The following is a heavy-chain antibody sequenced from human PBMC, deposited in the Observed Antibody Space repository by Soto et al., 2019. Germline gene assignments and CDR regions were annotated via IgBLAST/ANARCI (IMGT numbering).Heavy chain of an antibody. J-gene: IGHJ4*02. V-gene: IGHV2-5*02. CDR3: AHTISMIRGVSPYYFDY. CDR2: IFWDDDK. CDR1: GFSLSTTGVG. Sequence: SGPTLVNPTQTLTLTCTFSGFSLSTTGVGVGWIRQPPGKALEWLALIFWDDDKRYRPSLKSRLTITKDTSKNQVALTMANMDPVDTATYYCAHTISMIRGVSPYYFDYWGQGTLVTVSS. D-gene: IGHD3-10*01.